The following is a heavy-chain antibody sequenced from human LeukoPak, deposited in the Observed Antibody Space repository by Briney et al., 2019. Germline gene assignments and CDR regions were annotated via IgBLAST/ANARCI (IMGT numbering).Heavy chain of an antibody. CDR2: IYYIGTT. Sequence: SETLSLTCTVSGDSISNYYWSWVRQPPGKGLEWVGYIYYIGTTKYNPSLKSRVSMSVDTSKNQFSLTLNSVAAADTAVYYCARDIGTTATPDAFDLWGQGTMVTVSS. CDR1: GDSISNYY. V-gene: IGHV4-59*01. J-gene: IGHJ3*01. D-gene: IGHD1-1*01. CDR3: ARDIGTTATPDAFDL.